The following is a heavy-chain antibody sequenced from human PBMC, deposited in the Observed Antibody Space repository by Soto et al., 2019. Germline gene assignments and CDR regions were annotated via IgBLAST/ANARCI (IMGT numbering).Heavy chain of an antibody. CDR2: IWYHGSNK. CDR1: GFTFSSYG. CDR3: ARDRDPGQWLTTNYFDY. J-gene: IGHJ4*02. D-gene: IGHD6-19*01. Sequence: QVQLVESGGGVVQPGRSMRLSCAASGFTFSSYGMPWVRQAPGKGLERVAGIWYHGSNKYYADSVKCRFTISRDNSKNPRYLQMNSLRAEDTAVYYCARDRDPGQWLTTNYFDYWGQGTLVTVSS. V-gene: IGHV3-33*01.